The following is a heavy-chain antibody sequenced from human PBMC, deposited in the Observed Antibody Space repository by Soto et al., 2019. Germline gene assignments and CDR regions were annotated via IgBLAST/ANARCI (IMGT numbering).Heavy chain of an antibody. J-gene: IGHJ4*02. V-gene: IGHV3-30-3*01. Sequence: VGSLRLSCAASGFSFSISPMHWVRQAPGKGPEWVALISYDGTNKFYADSVKGRFTISRDNSKSTLYLQVDSLRPEDAAVYYCARDPKTSGGQHWAFNYFDSWGQGTLVTVSS. CDR3: ARDPKTSGGQHWAFNYFDS. CDR2: ISYDGTNK. D-gene: IGHD7-27*01. CDR1: GFSFSISP.